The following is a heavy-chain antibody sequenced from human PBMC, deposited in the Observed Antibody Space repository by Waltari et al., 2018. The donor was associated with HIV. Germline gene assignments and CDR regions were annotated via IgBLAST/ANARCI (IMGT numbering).Heavy chain of an antibody. J-gene: IGHJ5*02. CDR1: NASIISASHF. CDR3: ARQYRGGGREEVLAP. D-gene: IGHD1-26*01. Sequence: QVRLQESGPPLVKSWETLSLTSTISNASIISASHFLAWVRQTTGKGPEGIASIFHSGGAYYSPAFKSRVTVSVDKAKNQFYLKMTSLTATDTGVFLCARQYRGGGREEVLAPWGEGLLVTVSS. V-gene: IGHV4-39*01. CDR2: IFHSGGA.